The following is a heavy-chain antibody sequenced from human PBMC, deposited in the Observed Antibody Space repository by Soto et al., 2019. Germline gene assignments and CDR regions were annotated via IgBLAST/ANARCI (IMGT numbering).Heavy chain of an antibody. Sequence: LXLSCSGSLFTFIRHAMHWVRQAPGKGLEYIASISSEGATTYYADSVKGRFIISRDNSKNTLYLQMSNLRAEDTAVYYCVKDRYVDYSGQGILVTVPQ. CDR1: LFTFIRHA. CDR2: ISSEGATT. V-gene: IGHV3-64D*06. CDR3: VKDRYVDY. J-gene: IGHJ4*02.